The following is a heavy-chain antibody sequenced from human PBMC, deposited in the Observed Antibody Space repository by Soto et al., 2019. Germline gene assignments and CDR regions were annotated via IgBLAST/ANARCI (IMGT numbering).Heavy chain of an antibody. Sequence: QVQLVQSGAEMREPGSSVKVSCKASGGTFSSSAINWLRQAPGQGTEWMGGIIPTFGTANYIEKFRGRVKSTADTSTSTAYMEVSSLTSEDTAMYFCARSETAGHRGFDIWGQGTLVTVSS. CDR1: GGTFSSSA. CDR3: ARSETAGHRGFDI. D-gene: IGHD6-19*01. CDR2: IIPTFGTA. V-gene: IGHV1-69*06. J-gene: IGHJ3*02.